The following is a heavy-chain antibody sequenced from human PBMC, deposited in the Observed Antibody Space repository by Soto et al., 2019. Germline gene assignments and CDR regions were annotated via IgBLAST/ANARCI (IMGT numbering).Heavy chain of an antibody. D-gene: IGHD3-3*01. V-gene: IGHV4-34*01. CDR2: INHSGST. CDR3: ARGRRYYDFWSGYSNYYYYYGMDV. Sequence: SETLSLTCAVYGGSFSGYYWSWIRQPPGKGLEWIGEINHSGSTNYNPSLKSRVTISVDTSKNQFSLKLSSVTAADTAVYYCARGRRYYDFWSGYSNYYYYYGMDVWGQGTTVTVSS. CDR1: GGSFSGYY. J-gene: IGHJ6*02.